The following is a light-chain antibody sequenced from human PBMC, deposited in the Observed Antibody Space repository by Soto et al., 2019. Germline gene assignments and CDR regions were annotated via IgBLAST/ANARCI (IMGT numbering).Light chain of an antibody. Sequence: ALTQPRSMSGSPGHSVTISCTGTSSDVGGYNYVSWYQQHPGKAPKLMIYDVSKRPSGVPDRFSGSKSGNTASLTISGLQAEDEADYCCCSYAGTSYVFGTGTKVTVL. CDR3: CSYAGTSYV. V-gene: IGLV2-11*01. CDR1: SSDVGGYNY. CDR2: DVS. J-gene: IGLJ1*01.